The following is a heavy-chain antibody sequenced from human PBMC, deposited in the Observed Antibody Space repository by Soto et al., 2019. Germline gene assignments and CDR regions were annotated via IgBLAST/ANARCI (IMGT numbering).Heavy chain of an antibody. D-gene: IGHD2-15*01. CDR2: IIPILGIA. V-gene: IGHV1-69*04. CDR1: GGTFSSYA. CDR3: ARGIPGYCGGATCYSGWFDP. J-gene: IGHJ5*02. Sequence: SVKVSCKASGGTFSSYAISWVRQAPGQGLEWMGRIIPILGIANYAQKFQGRVTITRDTSTSTAYMELSRLRSDDTAVYYCARGIPGYCGGATCYSGWFDPWGQGTLVTVSS.